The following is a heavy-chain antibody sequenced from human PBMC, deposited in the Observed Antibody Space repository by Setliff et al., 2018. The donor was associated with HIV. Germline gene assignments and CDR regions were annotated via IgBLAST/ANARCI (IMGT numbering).Heavy chain of an antibody. Sequence: ASVKVSCKAPGYTFTDYYIHWVRQAPGQGLEWMGRINPNSGGTNYAQKFQGRVTMTRDTSISTAYMELSSLRSDDTVMYYCARQTRTYYYDSSGYSTAFDIWGQGTMVTVSS. CDR1: GYTFTDYY. CDR2: INPNSGGT. D-gene: IGHD3-22*01. CDR3: ARQTRTYYYDSSGYSTAFDI. V-gene: IGHV1-2*05. J-gene: IGHJ3*02.